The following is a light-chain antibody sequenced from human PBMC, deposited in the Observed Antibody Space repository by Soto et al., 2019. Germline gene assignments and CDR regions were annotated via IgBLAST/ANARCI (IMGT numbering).Light chain of an antibody. CDR1: QSISNI. J-gene: IGKJ1*01. CDR2: AAS. Sequence: DIQMTQSPASLSASVVDRVTITCRASQSISNILNWDQQRQGPVPELMIYAASTLHTDVPSRFSGSGSGTDFTLTITSLQPEDFTTYYCQQSNSTPPTFGQGTKVDIK. V-gene: IGKV1-39*01. CDR3: QQSNSTPPT.